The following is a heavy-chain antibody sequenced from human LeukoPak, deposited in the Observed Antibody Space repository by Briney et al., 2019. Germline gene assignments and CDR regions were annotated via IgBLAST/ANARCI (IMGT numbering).Heavy chain of an antibody. V-gene: IGHV3-15*01. CDR2: IKSNADGGTT. J-gene: IGHJ4*02. CDR3: STDDGYFDY. CDR1: GFTFNSYA. Sequence: GGSLRLSCVASGFTFNSYAMSWVRQAPGKGLEWVGRIKSNADGGTTDYAAPVKGRFIILRDDSENTLYLQMNSLKTEDTAVYYCSTDDGYFDYWGQGTLV.